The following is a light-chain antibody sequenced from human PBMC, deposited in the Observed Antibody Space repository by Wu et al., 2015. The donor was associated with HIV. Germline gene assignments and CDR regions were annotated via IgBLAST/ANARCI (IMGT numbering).Light chain of an antibody. CDR2: KAS. Sequence: DIQMTQSPSTLSASVGDRVTITCRASQSISSWLAWYQQKPGKAPKLLIYKASSLESGVPSRFSGSGSGTEFTLTISSLQPDDFATYYCQQHYSSWWTFGQGTKVGIK. CDR3: QQHYSSWWT. J-gene: IGKJ1*01. V-gene: IGKV1-5*03. CDR1: QSISSW.